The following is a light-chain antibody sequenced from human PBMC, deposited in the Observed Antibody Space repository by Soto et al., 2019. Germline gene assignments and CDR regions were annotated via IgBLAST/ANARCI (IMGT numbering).Light chain of an antibody. CDR1: ISDVGGYNY. J-gene: IGLJ2*01. CDR3: GSYAGFNNYVD. CDR2: EVS. Sequence: QSVLTQPPSASGSPGQSVTISCTGTISDVGGYNYVSWYQQHPGKAPKLMIYEVSERPSGVPDRFSGSKSGNTASLTVSGLQAEDEADYYCGSYAGFNNYVDFGGGTKVTVL. V-gene: IGLV2-8*01.